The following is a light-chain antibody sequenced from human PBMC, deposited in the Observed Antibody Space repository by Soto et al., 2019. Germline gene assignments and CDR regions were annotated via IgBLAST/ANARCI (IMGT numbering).Light chain of an antibody. Sequence: EIVMTQSPATLSVSPVERATLSCMASQSVSSNLAWYQQKPCQAPRLLIYGASTRATGIPARFSGSGSGTEFTLTISSLQSEDFAVYYCQQYNNWPWTFGQGTKVDIK. CDR3: QQYNNWPWT. CDR2: GAS. J-gene: IGKJ1*01. CDR1: QSVSSN. V-gene: IGKV3-15*01.